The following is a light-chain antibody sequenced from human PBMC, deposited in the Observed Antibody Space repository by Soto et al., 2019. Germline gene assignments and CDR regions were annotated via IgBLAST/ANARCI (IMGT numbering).Light chain of an antibody. Sequence: EIVLTQCPGTLSLSPGARATLSCRASQSVSSSYLAWYQQKPGQAPRLLIYGASSRATGIPDRFSGSGSGTDLTITISRLEAEDVAVYYCQQYGSSLWTFGQGTKVDIK. CDR3: QQYGSSLWT. CDR2: GAS. CDR1: QSVSSSY. J-gene: IGKJ1*01. V-gene: IGKV3-20*01.